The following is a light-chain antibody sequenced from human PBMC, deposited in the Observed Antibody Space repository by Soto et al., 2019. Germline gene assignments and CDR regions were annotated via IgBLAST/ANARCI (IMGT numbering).Light chain of an antibody. J-gene: IGLJ2*01. Sequence: QSALTQPASVSGSPGQSITISCTGTSSDVGGYNYVSWYQQLPGTAPKLLIYDNNKRPSGIPDRFSGSKSGTSATLDITGLQTGDEADFYCGTWDSSLSAGVFGGGTKVTVL. CDR1: SSDVGGYNY. CDR2: DNN. CDR3: GTWDSSLSAGV. V-gene: IGLV1-51*01.